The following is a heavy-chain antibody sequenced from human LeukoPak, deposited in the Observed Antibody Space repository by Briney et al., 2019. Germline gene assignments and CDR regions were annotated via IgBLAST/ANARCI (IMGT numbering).Heavy chain of an antibody. CDR2: IYSSGST. CDR1: GGSISNNY. J-gene: IGHJ4*02. CDR3: ARAGLVVTFFDY. Sequence: KTSETLSLTCTVSGGSISNNYWSWIRQPPGKGLEWIGYIYSSGSTNYNPSLRSRVTMSVDRSKSQFSLKLSSVTAADTAVYYCARAGLVVTFFDYWGQGTLVTVSS. V-gene: IGHV4-59*12. D-gene: IGHD2-21*02.